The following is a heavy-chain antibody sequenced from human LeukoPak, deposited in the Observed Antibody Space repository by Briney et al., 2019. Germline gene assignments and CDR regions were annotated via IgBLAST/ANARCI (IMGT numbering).Heavy chain of an antibody. V-gene: IGHV1-69-2*01. D-gene: IGHD6-6*01. CDR2: VDPEDGET. J-gene: IGHJ6*03. CDR1: GYTFTDYY. CDR3: ATRGKVAARPPGYYYYMDV. Sequence: ATVKISCKVSGYTFTDYYMHWVQQAPGKGLEWMGLVDPEDGETIYAEKFQGRVTITADTSTDTAYMELSSLRSEDTAVYYCATRGKVAARPPGYYYYMDVWGKGTTATVSS.